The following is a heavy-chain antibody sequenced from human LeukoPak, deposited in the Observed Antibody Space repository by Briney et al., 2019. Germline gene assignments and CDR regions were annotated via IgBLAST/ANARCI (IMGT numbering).Heavy chain of an antibody. V-gene: IGHV1-69*05. Sequence: GASVKVSCKASGGTFSSYAISWVRQAPGQGLEWMGGIIPIFGTANYAQRFQGRVTITTDGSTSTAYMELSSLRSEDTAVYYCARGGDIVGANYWGQGTLVTVSS. CDR1: GGTFSSYA. D-gene: IGHD1-26*01. CDR3: ARGGDIVGANY. J-gene: IGHJ4*02. CDR2: IIPIFGTA.